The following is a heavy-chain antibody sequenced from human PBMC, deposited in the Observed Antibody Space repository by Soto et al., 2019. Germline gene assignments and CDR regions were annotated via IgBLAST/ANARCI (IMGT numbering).Heavy chain of an antibody. CDR2: IYYSGST. Sequence: SETLSLTCTVSGGSISSGDYYWSWIRQPPGKGLEWIGYIYYSGSTYYNPSLKSRVTISVDTSKNQFSLKLSSVTAADTAVYYCARDGAESYYDSSGYHNWFDPWGQGTLVTVSS. J-gene: IGHJ5*02. V-gene: IGHV4-30-4*01. CDR1: GGSISSGDYY. D-gene: IGHD3-22*01. CDR3: ARDGAESYYDSSGYHNWFDP.